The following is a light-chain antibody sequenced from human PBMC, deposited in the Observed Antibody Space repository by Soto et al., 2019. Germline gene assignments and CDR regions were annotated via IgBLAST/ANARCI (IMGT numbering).Light chain of an antibody. CDR3: QHLNDYRYT. V-gene: IGKV1-9*01. Sequence: DIQLTQSPSFLSASVGDRVTITCRASQAISSSLAWYQHNPGKAPKLLIYAASTLQNGVPSSFSGSGSGTELTLTISSVQPEDFATYYCQHLNDYRYTFGQGTKVEIK. CDR1: QAISSS. CDR2: AAS. J-gene: IGKJ2*01.